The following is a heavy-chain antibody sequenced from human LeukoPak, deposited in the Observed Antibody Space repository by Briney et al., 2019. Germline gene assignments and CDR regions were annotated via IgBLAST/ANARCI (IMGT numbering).Heavy chain of an antibody. V-gene: IGHV4-34*01. CDR1: GGSFSGYY. D-gene: IGHD2-8*01. CDR2: INHSGST. Sequence: PSETLSLTCAVYGGSFSGYYWSWIRQPPGKGLEWIGEINHSGSTNYNPSLKSRVTMSVDTSRNQFSLILNSVTAADTAVYYCARVSLVLMANAPDAFDVWGHGTMVTVSS. CDR3: ARVSLVLMANAPDAFDV. J-gene: IGHJ3*01.